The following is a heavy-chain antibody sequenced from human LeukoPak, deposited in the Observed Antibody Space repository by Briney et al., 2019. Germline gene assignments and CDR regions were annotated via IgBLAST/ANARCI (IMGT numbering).Heavy chain of an antibody. CDR3: ARSYQRYYFDY. J-gene: IGHJ4*02. Sequence: GGSLRLSCAASGFTFSSYGMHWVRQAPGKGLEWVAIISYDGGNKYYADSVKGRFTISRDNSKNTLFLQMNSLRAEDTAVYFCARSYQRYYFDYWGQGTLVTVSS. CDR1: GFTFSSYG. V-gene: IGHV3-30*03. CDR2: ISYDGGNK. D-gene: IGHD1-14*01.